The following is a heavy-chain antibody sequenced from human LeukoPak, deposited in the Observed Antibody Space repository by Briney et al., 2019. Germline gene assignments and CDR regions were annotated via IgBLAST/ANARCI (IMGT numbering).Heavy chain of an antibody. CDR3: ARGVHPGVDTAMVK. D-gene: IGHD5-18*01. CDR1: GFTFSSYS. Sequence: PGGSLRLSCAASGFTFSSYSMNWVRQAPGKGLEWVSSISSSSSYIYYADSVKGRFTISRDNAKNSLYLQMNSLRAEDTAVYYCARGVHPGVDTAMVKWGQGTLVTVSS. V-gene: IGHV3-21*01. J-gene: IGHJ4*02. CDR2: ISSSSSYI.